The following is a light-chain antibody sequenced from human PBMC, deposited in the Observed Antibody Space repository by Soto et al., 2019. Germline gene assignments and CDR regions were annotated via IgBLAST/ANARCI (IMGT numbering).Light chain of an antibody. CDR2: VAS. CDR3: QKYNVWPLT. Sequence: EIVMTQSPATLSVSPGERATLSCRASQNVSSNLAWYQQKPGQTPKLVIYVASTSATGIPARFSGSGSGTEFTLTISSLQSEDFAVYYCQKYNVWPLTFGGGTKVEFK. V-gene: IGKV3-15*01. CDR1: QNVSSN. J-gene: IGKJ4*01.